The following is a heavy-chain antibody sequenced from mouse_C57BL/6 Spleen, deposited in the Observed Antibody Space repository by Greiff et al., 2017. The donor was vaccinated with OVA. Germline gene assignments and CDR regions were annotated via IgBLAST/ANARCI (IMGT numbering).Heavy chain of an antibody. D-gene: IGHD2-5*01. CDR2: INPGSGGT. CDR1: GYAFTNYL. J-gene: IGHJ3*01. Sequence: QVQLQQSGAELVRPGTSVKVSCKASGYAFTNYLIEWVKQRPGQGLEWIGVINPGSGGTNYNEKFKGKATLTADKSSSTAYMQLSSLTSEDSAVYFCARDGGQDYYSNYGFAYWGQGTLVTVSA. CDR3: ARDGGQDYYSNYGFAY. V-gene: IGHV1-54*01.